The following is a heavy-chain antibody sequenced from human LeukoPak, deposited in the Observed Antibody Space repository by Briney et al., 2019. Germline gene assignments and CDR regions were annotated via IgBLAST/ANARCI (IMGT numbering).Heavy chain of an antibody. Sequence: ASVKVSCKASGYTFTSYAMHWVRQAPGQSLEWMGWINTGNSNTKYSQEFQGRVTITRDTSASTAYMELRSLRSDDTAVYYCARDTFAIAAATYFQHWGQGTLVTVSS. CDR3: ARDTFAIAAATYFQH. D-gene: IGHD6-13*01. CDR1: GYTFTSYA. CDR2: INTGNSNT. J-gene: IGHJ1*01. V-gene: IGHV1-3*04.